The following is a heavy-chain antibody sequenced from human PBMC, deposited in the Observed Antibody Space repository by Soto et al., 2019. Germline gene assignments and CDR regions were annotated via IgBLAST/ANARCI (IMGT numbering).Heavy chain of an antibody. CDR3: ARVYCGGDCFSGGDFDY. D-gene: IGHD2-21*01. V-gene: IGHV1-18*01. CDR2: ISVYNGDT. CDR1: GYTFTTYG. J-gene: IGHJ4*02. Sequence: QVQLVQSGTEVKKAGSAVKVSCKTSGYTFTTYGISWIRQAPGQGLEWIAWISVYNGDTNYAQNVQGSVTMTTDTLTTTAYLELRSLRSDDTAVYYCARVYCGGDCFSGGDFDYWGQGTLVTVS.